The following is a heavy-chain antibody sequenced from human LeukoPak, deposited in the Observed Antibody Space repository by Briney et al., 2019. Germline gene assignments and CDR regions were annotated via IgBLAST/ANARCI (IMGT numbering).Heavy chain of an antibody. V-gene: IGHV3-49*03. CDR2: IRSKAYGGTT. CDR1: GFTFGDYA. J-gene: IGHJ4*02. CDR3: ANSEQLWLLDY. Sequence: GGSLRLSCTASGFTFGDYAMSWFRQAPGKGLEWVGFIRSKAYGGTTEYAASVKGRFTISRDNSKNTLYLQMNSLRAEDTAVYYCANSEQLWLLDYWGQGTLVTVSS. D-gene: IGHD5-18*01.